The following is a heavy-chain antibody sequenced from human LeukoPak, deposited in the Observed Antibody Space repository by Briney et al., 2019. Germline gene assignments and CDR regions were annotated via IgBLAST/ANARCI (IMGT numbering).Heavy chain of an antibody. J-gene: IGHJ5*02. CDR3: TKDSVGYYYDSSALT. Sequence: GGSLRLSCAASGFTFSSYAMSWVRQVPGKGLEWVSAISGSGGSTYYADSVKGRFTISRDNSKNTLYLQMNSLRAEDTAVYYCTKDSVGYYYDSSALTWAQGTLVTVSS. D-gene: IGHD3-22*01. CDR1: GFTFSSYA. V-gene: IGHV3-23*01. CDR2: ISGSGGST.